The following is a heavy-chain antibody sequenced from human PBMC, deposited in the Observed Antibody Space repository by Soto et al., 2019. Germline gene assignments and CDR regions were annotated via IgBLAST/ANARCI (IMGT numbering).Heavy chain of an antibody. CDR1: GGSISSSSYY. CDR3: ARHPLCDGGSCYSKWFDP. Sequence: QLQLQESGPGLVKPSETLSLTCTVSGGSISSSSYYWGWIRQPPGKGLEWIGSIYYSGSTYYNPSLKSRVPISVATSKNQFSLKLSSVTAADTAVYYCARHPLCDGGSCYSKWFDPWGQGTLVTVSS. D-gene: IGHD2-15*01. J-gene: IGHJ5*02. V-gene: IGHV4-39*01. CDR2: IYYSGST.